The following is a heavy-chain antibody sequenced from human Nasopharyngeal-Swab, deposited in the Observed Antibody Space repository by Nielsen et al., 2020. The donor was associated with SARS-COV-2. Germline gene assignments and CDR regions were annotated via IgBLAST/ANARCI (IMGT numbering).Heavy chain of an antibody. CDR3: ARVAYYYGSGSYKSSLSFDP. CDR2: INPSGGST. Sequence: ASVKVSCKASGYTFTSYYMHWVRQAPGQGLEWMGIINPSGGSTSYAQKFQGRVTMTRDTSTSTVYMELSSLRSGDTAVYYCARVAYYYGSGSYKSSLSFDPWGQGTLVTVSS. D-gene: IGHD3-10*01. CDR1: GYTFTSYY. V-gene: IGHV1-46*01. J-gene: IGHJ5*02.